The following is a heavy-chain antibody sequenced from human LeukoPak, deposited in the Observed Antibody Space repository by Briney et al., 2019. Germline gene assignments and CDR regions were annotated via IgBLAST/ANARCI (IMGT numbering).Heavy chain of an antibody. Sequence: PSETLSLTCAVSGYSISSGYYWGWIRQPPGKGLEWIGSIYHSGGTYYNPSLKSRVTISVDTSKNQFSLKLSSVTAADTAVYYCARQQRGYTYGFDYWGQGTLVTVSS. V-gene: IGHV4-38-2*01. D-gene: IGHD5-18*01. J-gene: IGHJ4*02. CDR2: IYHSGGT. CDR1: GYSISSGYY. CDR3: ARQQRGYTYGFDY.